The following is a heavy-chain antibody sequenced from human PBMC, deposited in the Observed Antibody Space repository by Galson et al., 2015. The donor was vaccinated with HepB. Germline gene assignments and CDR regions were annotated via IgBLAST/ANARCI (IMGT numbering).Heavy chain of an antibody. Sequence: CAISGDSVSSNSAAWNWIRQSPSRGLEWLGRTYYRSKWYNDYAVSVKSRITINPDTSKNQFSLQLNSVTPEDTAVCYCARVPLVQYSSGWYPAGSFDYWGQGTLVTVSS. CDR3: ARVPLVQYSSGWYPAGSFDY. D-gene: IGHD6-19*01. CDR2: TYYRSKWYN. J-gene: IGHJ4*02. CDR1: GDSVSSNSAA. V-gene: IGHV6-1*01.